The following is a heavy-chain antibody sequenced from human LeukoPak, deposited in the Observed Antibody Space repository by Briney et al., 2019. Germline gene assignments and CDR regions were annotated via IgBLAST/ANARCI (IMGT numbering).Heavy chain of an antibody. V-gene: IGHV1-46*01. CDR2: INPSGGST. Sequence: ASVKVSCKASGYTFTSYGISWVRQAPGQGLEWMGIINPSGGSTSYAQKFQGRVTMTRDTSTSTVYMELSSLRSEDTAVYYCARDVYPDCSSTSCYTWVPYYWGQGTLVTVSS. J-gene: IGHJ4*02. CDR1: GYTFTSYG. CDR3: ARDVYPDCSSTSCYTWVPYY. D-gene: IGHD2-2*02.